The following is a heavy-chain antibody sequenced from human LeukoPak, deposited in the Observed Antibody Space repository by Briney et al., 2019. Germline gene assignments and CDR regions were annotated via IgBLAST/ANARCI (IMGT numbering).Heavy chain of an antibody. CDR1: GASISSSY. D-gene: IGHD3-22*01. J-gene: IGHJ3*02. Sequence: PSETLSLTCTVSGASISSSYWSWIRQPPGKGLEWIGYIHYSGNTNYTPTLKNRLTMSVDTSKNQFSLKLSSVTAADTAVYYCVRGYYDSSGSSNTFDIRGQGTMVTVSS. CDR2: IHYSGNT. CDR3: VRGYYDSSGSSNTFDI. V-gene: IGHV4-59*01.